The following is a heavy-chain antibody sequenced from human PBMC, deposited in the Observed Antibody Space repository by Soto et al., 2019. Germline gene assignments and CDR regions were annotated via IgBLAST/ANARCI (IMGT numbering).Heavy chain of an antibody. Sequence: PGESLKISCKGSGYSFTSYWIGWVRQMPGKGLEWMGAIYPADSHTRYSPSFQGQVTISADRSINTAYLQWNSLKASDTAMYYCARPSGDYSSGWYMDYWGQGTLVTVSS. D-gene: IGHD6-19*01. CDR2: IYPADSHT. CDR3: ARPSGDYSSGWYMDY. J-gene: IGHJ4*02. V-gene: IGHV5-51*01. CDR1: GYSFTSYW.